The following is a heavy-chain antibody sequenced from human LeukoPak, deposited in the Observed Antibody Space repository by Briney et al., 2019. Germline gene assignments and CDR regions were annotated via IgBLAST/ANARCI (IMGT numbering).Heavy chain of an antibody. D-gene: IGHD3-16*01. CDR1: GGSFSGYY. V-gene: IGHV4-34*01. CDR3: ASLVRRKYYFDY. J-gene: IGHJ4*02. Sequence: SETLSLTCAVYGGSFSGYYWSWIRQPPGKGLEWIGEINHSGSTNYNPSLKSRVTISVDTSKNQFSLKLSSATAADTAVYYCASLVRRKYYFDYWGQGTLVTVSS. CDR2: INHSGST.